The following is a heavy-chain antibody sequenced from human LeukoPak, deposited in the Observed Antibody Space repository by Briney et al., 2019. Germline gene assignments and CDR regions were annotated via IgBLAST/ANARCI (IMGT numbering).Heavy chain of an antibody. J-gene: IGHJ4*02. CDR2: VNPNSGDT. V-gene: IGHV1-8*01. Sequence: HGASVKLSCKASGYTFSSYDINWVRQATGQGLEWMGRVNPNSGDTAYAQKFQGRVTMTRNTSISTVYMELSSLRSEDTAVYYCARSFDHWGQGTLVTVSS. CDR3: ARSFDH. CDR1: GYTFSSYD.